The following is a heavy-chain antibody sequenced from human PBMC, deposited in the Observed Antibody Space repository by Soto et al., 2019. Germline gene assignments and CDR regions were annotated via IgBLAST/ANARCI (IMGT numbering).Heavy chain of an antibody. D-gene: IGHD5-18*01. J-gene: IGHJ3*02. V-gene: IGHV3-21*01. CDR3: ARTPIQLWFRNDAFDI. Sequence: PGGSLRLSCAASGFTFSSYSMNWVRQAPGKGLEWVSSISSSSSYIYYADSVKGRFTISRDNAKNSLYLQMNSLRAEDTAVYYCARTPIQLWFRNDAFDIWGQGTMVTVSS. CDR2: ISSSSSYI. CDR1: GFTFSSYS.